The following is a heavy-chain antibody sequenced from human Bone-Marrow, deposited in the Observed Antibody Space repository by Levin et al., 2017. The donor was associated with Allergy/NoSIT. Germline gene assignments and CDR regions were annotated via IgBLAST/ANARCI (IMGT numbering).Heavy chain of an antibody. CDR1: GGRFSSSA. D-gene: IGHD2-2*01. CDR2: IINVFDAA. V-gene: IGHV1-69*01. Sequence: KISCQASGGRFSSSAISWMRQAPGQGLEWMGGIINVFDAANYAQKFEGRLSITADESTSTGYMELTGLRSDDTAVYYCAFGDVPAEDPYYYYGVDVWGQGTTVTVSS. J-gene: IGHJ6*02. CDR3: AFGDVPAEDPYYYYGVDV.